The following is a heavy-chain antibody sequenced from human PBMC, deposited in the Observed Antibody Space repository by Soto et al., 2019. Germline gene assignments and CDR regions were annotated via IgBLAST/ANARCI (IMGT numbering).Heavy chain of an antibody. J-gene: IGHJ3*02. V-gene: IGHV1-2*04. CDR1: GYTFTGYC. CDR2: IHPNSGTT. CDR3: ARGPTATTADI. Sequence: VSVKVSCKASGYTFTGYCLRWVRQAPGQGLEWMGWIHPNSGTTTYAQKFQGWVTMTRDTSISTAYMELSRLTYDDTAVYYCARGPTATTADIWGQGTMVTVSS. D-gene: IGHD4-17*01.